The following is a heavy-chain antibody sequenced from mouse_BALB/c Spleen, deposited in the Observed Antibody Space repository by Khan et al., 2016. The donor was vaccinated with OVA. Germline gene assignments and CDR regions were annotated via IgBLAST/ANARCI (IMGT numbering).Heavy chain of an antibody. V-gene: IGHV1-77*01. CDR2: ISPGSGDT. D-gene: IGHD1-2*01. J-gene: IGHJ3*01. CDR3: ARRNYFGYTFAY. Sequence: QVQLKESGAELARPGASVKLSCKASGYTFTDYYINWVKQRTGQGLEGIGEISPGSGDTYYNKKFKGKATLTAAKSSSTVYMQLSSLTAEASAVYFCARRNYFGYTFAYWGQGTLVTVSA. CDR1: GYTFTDYY.